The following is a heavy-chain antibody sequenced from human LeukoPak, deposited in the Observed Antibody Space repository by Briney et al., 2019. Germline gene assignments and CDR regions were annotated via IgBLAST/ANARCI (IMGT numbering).Heavy chain of an antibody. CDR3: AKEGGATHAFDI. V-gene: IGHV3-43D*03. D-gene: IGHD1-26*01. CDR2: ISWDGGST. J-gene: IGHJ3*02. Sequence: GGSLRLSCAASGFTFDDYAIHWVRQAPGKGLEWVSLISWDGGSTYYADSVKGRFTISRDNSKNSLYLQMNSLRVEDTALYYCAKEGGATHAFDIWGQGTMVTLSS. CDR1: GFTFDDYA.